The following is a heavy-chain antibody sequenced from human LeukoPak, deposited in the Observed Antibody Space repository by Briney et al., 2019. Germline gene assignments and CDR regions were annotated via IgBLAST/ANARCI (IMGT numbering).Heavy chain of an antibody. D-gene: IGHD5-12*01. V-gene: IGHV4-59*01. CDR1: GGSISSYY. CDR3: ARDGYSGNDGL. J-gene: IGHJ4*02. Sequence: PSETLSLTCTVSGGSISSYYWSWIRQPPGKGLEWIGYIYYSGSTNYNPSLKSRVTISVDTSKNQLSLKLSSVTAADTAVYYCARDGYSGNDGLWGQGTLVTVSS. CDR2: IYYSGST.